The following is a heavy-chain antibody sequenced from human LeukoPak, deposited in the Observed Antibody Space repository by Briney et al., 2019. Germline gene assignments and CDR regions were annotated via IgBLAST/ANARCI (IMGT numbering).Heavy chain of an antibody. CDR2: ISHSGTT. CDR3: ARNYYDSRGFDY. Sequence: PSETLSLTCIVSGGSIRTYSWNWIRQSPGKGLEWIGYISHSGTTSYGSSLRSRVTISVDTSKNQFSLKLSSVTAADTAVYYCARNYYDSRGFDYWGQGTLVTVSS. CDR1: GGSIRTYS. J-gene: IGHJ4*02. V-gene: IGHV4-59*12. D-gene: IGHD3-22*01.